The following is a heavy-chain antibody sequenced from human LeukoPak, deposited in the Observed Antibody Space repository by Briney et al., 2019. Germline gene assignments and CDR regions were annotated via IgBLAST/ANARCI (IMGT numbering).Heavy chain of an antibody. V-gene: IGHV3-7*01. CDR1: GFIFSDFS. D-gene: IGHD3-10*01. CDR3: AADPYGVSR. Sequence: GGSLRLSCAVSGFIFSDFSMSWVRQAPGKGLEWVAKMDENGNEIFYVDSVKGRFTISRDNAKNSLYLQMNSLRAEDTAVYYCAADPYGVSRWGQGTMVTVSS. CDR2: MDENGNEI. J-gene: IGHJ3*01.